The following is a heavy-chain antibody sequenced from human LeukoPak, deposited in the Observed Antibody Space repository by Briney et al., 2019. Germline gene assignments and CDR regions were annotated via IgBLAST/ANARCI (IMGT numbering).Heavy chain of an antibody. CDR3: ARGPPPLAVAGMGY. Sequence: GGSLRLSRAASGFTFSSYWMHWVRQAPGKGLVWVSRINSDGSSTSYADSVKGRFTISRDNAKNTLYLQMNSLRAEDTAVYYCARGPPPLAVAGMGYWGQGTLVTVSS. V-gene: IGHV3-74*01. CDR2: INSDGSST. D-gene: IGHD6-19*01. J-gene: IGHJ4*02. CDR1: GFTFSSYW.